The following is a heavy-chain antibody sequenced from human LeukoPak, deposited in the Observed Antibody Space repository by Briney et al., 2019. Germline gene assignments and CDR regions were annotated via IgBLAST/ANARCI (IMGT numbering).Heavy chain of an antibody. CDR2: IYRSGST. CDR3: ARDGGDGYNKNV. CDR1: GYSISSGYY. Sequence: SETLSLTCTVSGYSISSGYYWGWIRQPPGKGLEWIGSIYRSGSTYYNPSLKSRVTISVDTSKNQFSLKLSSVTAADTAVYYCARDGGDGYNKNVWGKGTTVTVSS. V-gene: IGHV4-38-2*02. D-gene: IGHD5-24*01. J-gene: IGHJ6*04.